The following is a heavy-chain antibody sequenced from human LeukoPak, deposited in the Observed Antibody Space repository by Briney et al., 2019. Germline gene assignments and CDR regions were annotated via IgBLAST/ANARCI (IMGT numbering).Heavy chain of an antibody. D-gene: IGHD3-22*01. CDR2: ISYDGSNK. J-gene: IGHJ5*02. V-gene: IGHV3-30-3*01. CDR1: GFTFSSYA. CDR3: AKVMSTSYYYDSSGYYAS. Sequence: GGSLRLSCAASGFTFSSYAMHWVRQAPGKGLEWVAVISYDGSNKYYADSVKGRFTISRDNSKNTLYLQMNSLRAEDTAVYYCAKVMSTSYYYDSSGYYASWGQGTLVTVSS.